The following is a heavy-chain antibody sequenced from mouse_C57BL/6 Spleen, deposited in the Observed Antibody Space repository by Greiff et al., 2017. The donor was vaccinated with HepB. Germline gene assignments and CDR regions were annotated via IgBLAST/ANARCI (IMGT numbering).Heavy chain of an antibody. CDR3: AISTMITEGFAY. Sequence: EVQLMESGGDLVKPGGSLKLSCAASGFTFSSYGMSWVRQTPDKRLEWVATISSGGSYTYYPDSVKGRFTISRDNAKNTLYLQMSSLKSEDTAMYYCAISTMITEGFAYWGQGTLVTVSA. V-gene: IGHV5-6*01. CDR1: GFTFSSYG. CDR2: ISSGGSYT. J-gene: IGHJ3*01. D-gene: IGHD2-4*01.